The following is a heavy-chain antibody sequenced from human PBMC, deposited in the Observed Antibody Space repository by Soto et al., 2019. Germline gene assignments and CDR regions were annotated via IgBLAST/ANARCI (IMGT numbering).Heavy chain of an antibody. Sequence: EVELLESGGGLVQPGGSLRLSCVASGFTFKNYDMRWIRQAPGKGLEWVSGISGSGGVTYYADSVKGRFTISRDNFKNTLYLQMNSLRAEDTAIYYCAKNRRFRSYYESAGHYDNWGQGTLVTVSS. D-gene: IGHD3-10*01. CDR1: GFTFKNYD. J-gene: IGHJ4*02. V-gene: IGHV3-23*01. CDR2: ISGSGGVT. CDR3: AKNRRFRSYYESAGHYDN.